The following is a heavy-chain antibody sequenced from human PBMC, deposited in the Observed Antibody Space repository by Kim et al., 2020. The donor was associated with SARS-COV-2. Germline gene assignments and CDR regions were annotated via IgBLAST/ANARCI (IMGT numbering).Heavy chain of an antibody. D-gene: IGHD3-10*01. J-gene: IGHJ4*02. CDR2: ISSDGIRK. Sequence: GGSLRLSCAASESTFSSYTMHWVRQAPGRNLEWVAVISSDGIRKYYADSVKGRFSISRDNSKNTLYLQMNSLRDDDTAVYYCAKDKEGSGSFDYWGQGTLVIVSS. CDR3: AKDKEGSGSFDY. V-gene: IGHV3-30*04. CDR1: ESTFSSYT.